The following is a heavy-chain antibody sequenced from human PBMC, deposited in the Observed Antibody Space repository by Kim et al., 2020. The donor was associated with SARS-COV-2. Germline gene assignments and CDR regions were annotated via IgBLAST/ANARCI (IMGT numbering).Heavy chain of an antibody. Sequence: SVKVSCKASGGTFSSYAISWVRQAPGQGLEWMGGIIPIFGTANYAQKFQGRVTITADESTSTAYMELSSLRSEDTAVYYCAREGYYYDSSGYYEPLVGFDYWGQGTLVTVSS. D-gene: IGHD3-22*01. CDR2: IIPIFGTA. CDR3: AREGYYYDSSGYYEPLVGFDY. V-gene: IGHV1-69*13. CDR1: GGTFSSYA. J-gene: IGHJ4*02.